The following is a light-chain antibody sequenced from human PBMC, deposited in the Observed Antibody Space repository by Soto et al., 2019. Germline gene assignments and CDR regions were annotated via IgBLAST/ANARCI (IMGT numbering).Light chain of an antibody. CDR2: AAS. V-gene: IGKV3-20*01. J-gene: IGKJ3*01. CDR1: QSINNRY. CDR3: QQLGSSPGFT. Sequence: EIVLTQSPGTLSLSPGERATLSCRASQSINNRYLAWYQQKPGQAPRLLIYAASSRATGIPDRFSGSGSGTDFTLTISRLEPEDFAVYYCQQLGSSPGFTFGHGTKVDIK.